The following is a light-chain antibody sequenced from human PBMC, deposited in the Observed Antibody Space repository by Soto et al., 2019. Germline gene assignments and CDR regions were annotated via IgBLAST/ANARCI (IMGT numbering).Light chain of an antibody. V-gene: IGLV2-14*01. CDR2: HVT. J-gene: IGLJ2*01. CDR1: SSDVGDFNF. Sequence: QSVLTQPASVSGSPGQSITISCTGSSSDVGDFNFVSWYLQYPGKAPQLMIYHVTNRPSGVSSRFLGSKSGNTASLTISGLQDEDEAYYCCSSYASNPLLFGGGTKLTVL. CDR3: SSYASNPLL.